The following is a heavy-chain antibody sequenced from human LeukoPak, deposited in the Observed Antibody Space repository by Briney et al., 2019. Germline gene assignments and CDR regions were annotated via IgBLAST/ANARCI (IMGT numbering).Heavy chain of an antibody. D-gene: IGHD3-22*01. J-gene: IGHJ2*01. CDR2: MYYDGDYT. CDR3: AIFPYDISSYYHYWYFDL. CDR1: GFTVSSTY. V-gene: IGHV3-66*02. Sequence: GGYLRLYCAASGFTVSSTYMSWVRQAPGKGLEWVSVMYYDGDYTYYADSVKGRFTISRDNSKNTLYLQMNSLRAEDTAVYYCAIFPYDISSYYHYWYFDLWGRGTLVTVSS.